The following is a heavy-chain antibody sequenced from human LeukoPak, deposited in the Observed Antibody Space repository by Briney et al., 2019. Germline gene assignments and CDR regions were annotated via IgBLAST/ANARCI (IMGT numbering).Heavy chain of an antibody. V-gene: IGHV3-48*03. CDR1: GFTFSSYE. CDR2: ISLRGNII. CDR3: ARCKRGSYNDY. Sequence: SGGSLRLSRAASGFTFSSYEMNWVRQAPGKGLAGVSYISLRGNIIYYADSLKGRFTISRDNAKNSLYLQMNSLSAEDTGVYYCARCKRGSYNDYWGQGTLVTVSS. J-gene: IGHJ4*02. D-gene: IGHD2-15*01.